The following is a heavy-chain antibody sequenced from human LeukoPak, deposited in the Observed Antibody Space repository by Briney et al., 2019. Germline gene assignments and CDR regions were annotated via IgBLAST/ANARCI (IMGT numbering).Heavy chain of an antibody. CDR1: GGSISSSSYY. CDR3: ARDNIVVVAATKAYYFDY. CDR2: IYYSGST. J-gene: IGHJ4*02. Sequence: KTSETLSLTCTVSGGSISSSSYYWGWIRQPPGKGLEWIGSIYYSGSTYYNPSLKSRVTISVDTSKNQFSLKLSSVTAADTAVYYCARDNIVVVAATKAYYFDYWGQGTLVTVSS. V-gene: IGHV4-39*07. D-gene: IGHD2-15*01.